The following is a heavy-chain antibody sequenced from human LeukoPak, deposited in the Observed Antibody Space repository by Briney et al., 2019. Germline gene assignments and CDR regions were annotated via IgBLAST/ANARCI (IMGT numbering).Heavy chain of an antibody. V-gene: IGHV1-46*03. J-gene: IGHJ5*02. CDR2: INPSGGST. CDR3: ARAYYDFWSGYWSYNWFDP. CDR1: GYTFTSYY. Sequence: ASVKVSCKASGYTFTSYYMHWVLQAPGQGLEWMGIINPSGGSTTYAQKFQGRVTMTRDTSTSTVYMELSSLRSEDTAVYYCARAYYDFWSGYWSYNWFDPWGQGTLVTVSS. D-gene: IGHD3-3*01.